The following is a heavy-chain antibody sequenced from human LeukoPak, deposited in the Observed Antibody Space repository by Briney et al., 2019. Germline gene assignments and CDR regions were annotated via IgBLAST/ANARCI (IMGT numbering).Heavy chain of an antibody. Sequence: SVKVSCRASGGTFSSYAISWVRQAPGQGLEWMGGIIPIFGTANYAQKFQGRVTITTDESTSTAYMELSSLRSEDTAVYYCAIERKMATIIGTDAFDIWGQGTMVTVSS. CDR2: IIPIFGTA. J-gene: IGHJ3*02. D-gene: IGHD5-24*01. V-gene: IGHV1-69*05. CDR1: GGTFSSYA. CDR3: AIERKMATIIGTDAFDI.